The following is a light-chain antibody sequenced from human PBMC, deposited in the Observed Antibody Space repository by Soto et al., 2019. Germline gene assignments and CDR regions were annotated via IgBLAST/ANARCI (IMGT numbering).Light chain of an antibody. J-gene: IGKJ4*01. CDR3: QHYGRGVT. V-gene: IGKV3-20*01. CDR2: GAS. Sequence: EIVLTQSPGTLSLSPGERATLSCRASQSVSSSYLAWYQQTPGQATRLLIYGASSRTAVTPERISGSGCGTYFTLIISRLEAEYFAVYYRQHYGRGVTFGGGTKVEIK. CDR1: QSVSSSY.